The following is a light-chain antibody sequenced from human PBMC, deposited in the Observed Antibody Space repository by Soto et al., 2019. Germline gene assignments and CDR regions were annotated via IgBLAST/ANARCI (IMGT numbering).Light chain of an antibody. V-gene: IGKV1-5*03. Sequence: DIQMTQSPSTLSGSVGDRVTITCRASQTISSCLAWYQQKPGKAPKLLIYKASTLKSGVPSSFSGSGSGTEFTLTISSLQPDDFATYYCQHYNSYSEAFGQGTKVELK. J-gene: IGKJ1*01. CDR3: QHYNSYSEA. CDR2: KAS. CDR1: QTISSC.